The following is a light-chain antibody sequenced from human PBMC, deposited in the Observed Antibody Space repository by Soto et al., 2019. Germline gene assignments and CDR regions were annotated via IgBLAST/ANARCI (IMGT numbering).Light chain of an antibody. V-gene: IGKV2-28*01. CDR3: IQALQTPWT. CDR1: QSLLHSHGYNY. Sequence: DLVMTQSPLSLPVTPGEPASISCRSSQSLLHSHGYNYLGWYLQKPGQSPQLLIYLGSNRASGVPDRFSGSGSGTDFTLKISRVEAEDVGVYYCIQALQTPWTFGQGTKVEIK. J-gene: IGKJ1*01. CDR2: LGS.